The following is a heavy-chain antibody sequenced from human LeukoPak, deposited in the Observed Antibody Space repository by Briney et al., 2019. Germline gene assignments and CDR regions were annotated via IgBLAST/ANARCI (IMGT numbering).Heavy chain of an antibody. Sequence: PSETLSLTCAVYGGSFSGYYWSWIRQPPGKGLEWIGKINHSGTTNYNPSLKSRVTISVDTSKNQFSLKLSSVTAADTAVYYCASSDYGDYAPFDYWGQGTLVTVSS. J-gene: IGHJ4*02. CDR1: GGSFSGYY. CDR3: ASSDYGDYAPFDY. CDR2: INHSGTT. V-gene: IGHV4-34*01. D-gene: IGHD4-17*01.